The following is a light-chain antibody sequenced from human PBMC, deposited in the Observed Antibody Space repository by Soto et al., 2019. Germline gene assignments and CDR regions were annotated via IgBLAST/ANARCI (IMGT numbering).Light chain of an antibody. CDR2: SNN. V-gene: IGLV1-47*02. Sequence: QSVLTQPPSASGTPGQRVTISCSGSSSNIGSNYVYWYQQLPGTAPNLLIYSNNQRPSGVPDRFSGSKSGTSASLAISGLRSEDEADYYCAAWDDSLSGNYVFGTGTKLTVL. J-gene: IGLJ1*01. CDR3: AAWDDSLSGNYV. CDR1: SSNIGSNY.